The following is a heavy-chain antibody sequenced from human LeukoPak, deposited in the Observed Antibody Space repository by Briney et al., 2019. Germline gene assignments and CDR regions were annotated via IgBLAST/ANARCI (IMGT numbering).Heavy chain of an antibody. CDR2: INHSGST. Sequence: SETLSLTCAVYGGSFSGYYWSWIRQPPGKGLEWIGEINHSGSTNYNPSLKSRVTISVGTSKNQFSLKLSSVTAADTAVYYCARGQLAPYDAFDIWGQGTMVTVSS. CDR1: GGSFSGYY. V-gene: IGHV4-34*01. CDR3: ARGQLAPYDAFDI. D-gene: IGHD6-13*01. J-gene: IGHJ3*02.